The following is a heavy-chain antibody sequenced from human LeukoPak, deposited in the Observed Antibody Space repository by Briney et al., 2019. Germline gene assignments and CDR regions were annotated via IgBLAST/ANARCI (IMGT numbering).Heavy chain of an antibody. CDR2: IYTSGST. D-gene: IGHD2-21*02. Sequence: SQTLSLTCTVSGGSISSGSYYWSWIRQPAGKGLEWIGGIYTSGSTNYNPSLKSRVTISVDTSKNLISLNLSSVTVADTAVYYCARRSDWFDYWGQGTLVTVSS. CDR1: GGSISSGSYY. V-gene: IGHV4-61*02. CDR3: ARRSDWFDY. J-gene: IGHJ4*02.